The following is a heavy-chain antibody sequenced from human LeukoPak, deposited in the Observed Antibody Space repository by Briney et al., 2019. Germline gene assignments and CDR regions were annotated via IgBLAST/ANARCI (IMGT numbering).Heavy chain of an antibody. CDR2: IYYSGST. CDR3: ARESRFTIFGVVMSYYFDY. D-gene: IGHD3-3*01. CDR1: GGSISSYY. J-gene: IGHJ4*02. V-gene: IGHV4-59*01. Sequence: SETLSLTCTVSGGSISSYYWSWIRQPPGKGLEWIGYIYYSGSTNYNPSLKSRVTISVDTSKNQFSLKLSSVTAADTAVYDCARESRFTIFGVVMSYYFDYWGQGTLVTVSS.